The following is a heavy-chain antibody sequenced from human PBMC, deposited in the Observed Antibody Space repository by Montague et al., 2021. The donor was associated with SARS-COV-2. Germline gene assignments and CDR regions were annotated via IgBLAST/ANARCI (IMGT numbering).Heavy chain of an antibody. Sequence: SETVSLTCSVSGGSISGYCWSWIRQSAGKGLEWVGYIYYTGGTNXNPSLESRVTISLDTSKNQFSPRLSSVTPADTAVYYCARDWAVLTRDGYNYGWFDPWGPGTLVTVSS. CDR3: ARDWAVLTRDGYNYGWFDP. CDR1: GGSISGYC. D-gene: IGHD5-24*01. J-gene: IGHJ5*02. V-gene: IGHV4-59*01. CDR2: IYYTGGT.